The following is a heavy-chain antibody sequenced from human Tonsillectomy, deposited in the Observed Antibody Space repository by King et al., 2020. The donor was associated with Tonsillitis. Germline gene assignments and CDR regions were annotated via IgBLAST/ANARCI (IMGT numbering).Heavy chain of an antibody. CDR2: INPNRGGT. CDR3: ARDVDFYYGMDV. V-gene: IGHV1-2*02. Sequence: VQLVQSGAEVKKPGASVTVSCKASGYTFTGYYIHWVRQAPGQGLEWMGWINPNRGGTNSAQKFQGRVTMMRDTSISTAYMEVSRLRSDDTAVYYCARDVDFYYGMDVWGQGTTVTVSS. J-gene: IGHJ6*02. CDR1: GYTFTGYY. D-gene: IGHD2-21*01.